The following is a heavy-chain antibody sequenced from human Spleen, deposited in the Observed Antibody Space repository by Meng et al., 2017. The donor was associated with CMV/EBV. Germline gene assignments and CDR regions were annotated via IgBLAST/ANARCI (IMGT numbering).Heavy chain of an antibody. D-gene: IGHD3-22*01. CDR3: ARDPTYYYDSSGYR. CDR1: GFTCSSYS. CDR2: ISSSSSYI. V-gene: IGHV3-21*01. Sequence: EVQLVESGGGLVKPGGSLRLSCAASGFTCSSYSMNWVRQAPGKGLEWVSSISSSSSYIYYADSVKGRFTISRDNAKNSLYLQMNSLRAEDTAVYYCARDPTYYYDSSGYRWGHGTLVTVSS. J-gene: IGHJ4*01.